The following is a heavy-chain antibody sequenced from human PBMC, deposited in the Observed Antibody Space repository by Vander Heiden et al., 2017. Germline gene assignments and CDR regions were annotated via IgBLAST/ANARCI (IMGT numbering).Heavy chain of an antibody. Sequence: EVQLVESGGGLVPPGGFLRLSCAASGFTFSSYSRNWVGQAPGKGLEWVTYISSSSSTIYYADSVKGRFTISRDNAKNSLYLQMNSLRAEDTAVYYCARDMSNGMDVWGQGTTVTVSS. V-gene: IGHV3-48*01. CDR2: ISSSSSTI. J-gene: IGHJ6*02. CDR3: ARDMSNGMDV. D-gene: IGHD2-8*01. CDR1: GFTFSSYS.